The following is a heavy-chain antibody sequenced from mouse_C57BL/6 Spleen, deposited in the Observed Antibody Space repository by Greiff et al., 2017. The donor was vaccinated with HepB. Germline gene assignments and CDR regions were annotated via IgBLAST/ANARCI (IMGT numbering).Heavy chain of an antibody. CDR2: ISSGSSTI. CDR1: GFTFSDYG. J-gene: IGHJ4*01. Sequence: EVQLMESGGGLVKPGGSLKLSCAASGFTFSDYGMHWVRQAPEKGLEWVAYISSGSSTIYYADTVKGRFTISRDNAKNTLFLQMTSLRSEDTAMYYCARREYYYAMDYWGQGTSVTVSS. CDR3: ARREYYYAMDY. V-gene: IGHV5-17*01.